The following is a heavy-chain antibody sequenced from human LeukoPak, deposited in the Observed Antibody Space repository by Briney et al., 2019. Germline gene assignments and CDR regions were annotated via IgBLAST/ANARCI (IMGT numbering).Heavy chain of an antibody. Sequence: SETLSLTCTVSGGSISSSSYYWGWIRQPPGKGLEWIGSIYYSGSTYYNPSLKSRVTISVDTSKNQFSLKLSSVTAADTAVYYCARHVVVVTAKNYYYYYMDVWGKGTTVTISS. CDR1: GGSISSSSYY. V-gene: IGHV4-39*01. CDR3: ARHVVVVTAKNYYYYYMDV. CDR2: IYYSGST. D-gene: IGHD2-21*02. J-gene: IGHJ6*03.